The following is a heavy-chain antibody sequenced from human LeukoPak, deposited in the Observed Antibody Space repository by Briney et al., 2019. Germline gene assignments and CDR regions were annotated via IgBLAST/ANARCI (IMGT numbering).Heavy chain of an antibody. CDR3: ARDFLHYDFWSGYLS. D-gene: IGHD3-3*01. J-gene: IGHJ4*02. Sequence: GGSLRLSCAASGFTLGSYWMHWVRQAPGKGLVWVSQINTDGSSTNYADSVKGRFTISRDNAKNTLYLQMNSLRAEDTAVYYCARDFLHYDFWSGYLSWGQGTLVTVSS. CDR2: INTDGSST. V-gene: IGHV3-74*01. CDR1: GFTLGSYW.